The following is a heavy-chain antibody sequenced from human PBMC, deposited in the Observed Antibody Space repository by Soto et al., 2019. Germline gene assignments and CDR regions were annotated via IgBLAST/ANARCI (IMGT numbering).Heavy chain of an antibody. J-gene: IGHJ4*02. CDR1: GFTFSSYA. CDR2: ISYDGSNK. V-gene: IGHV3-30-3*01. CDR3: ARAPTHLDY. Sequence: GGSLRLSCAASGFTFSSYAMHWVRQAPGKGLEWVAVISYDGSNKYYADSVKGRFTISRDNSKNTLYLQMNSLRSEDTAVYYCARAPTHLDYWGQGTLVTVSS.